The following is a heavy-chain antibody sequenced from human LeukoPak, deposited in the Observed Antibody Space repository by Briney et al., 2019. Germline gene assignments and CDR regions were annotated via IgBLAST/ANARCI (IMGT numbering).Heavy chain of an antibody. D-gene: IGHD4-17*01. Sequence: GGSLRLSCAASGFTFSSYAMHWVRQAPGKGLEWVAVISYDGGNKYYADSVKGRFTISRDNSKNTLYLQMNSLRAEDTAVYYCARDPQTTVVTFDYWGQGTLVTVSS. CDR2: ISYDGGNK. CDR1: GFTFSSYA. J-gene: IGHJ4*02. V-gene: IGHV3-30-3*01. CDR3: ARDPQTTVVTFDY.